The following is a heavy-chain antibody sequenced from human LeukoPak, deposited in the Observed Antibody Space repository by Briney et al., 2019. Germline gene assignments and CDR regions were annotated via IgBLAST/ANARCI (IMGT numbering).Heavy chain of an antibody. V-gene: IGHV3-21*01. D-gene: IGHD6-19*01. CDR1: GFTFSSYT. Sequence: GGSLRLSCAASGFTFSSYTMNWVRQAPGKGQEWVSYISSTSSYINYADSVRGRFTISRDNAKNSLYLQMNSLRAEDTAVYYCARTSSGWAPPQPAWYFDLWGRGTLVTVSS. CDR2: ISSTSSYI. CDR3: ARTSSGWAPPQPAWYFDL. J-gene: IGHJ2*01.